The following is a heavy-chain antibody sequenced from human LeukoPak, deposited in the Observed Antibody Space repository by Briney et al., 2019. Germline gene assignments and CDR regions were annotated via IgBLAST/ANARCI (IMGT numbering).Heavy chain of an antibody. J-gene: IGHJ4*02. CDR1: GGSISSGDYY. CDR2: IYYSGST. V-gene: IGHV4-30-4*01. Sequence: SQTLSLTCTVSGGSISSGDYYWGWIRQPPGKGLEWIGYIYYSGSTYYNPSLKSRVTISVDTSKNQFSLKLSSVTAADTAVYYCARDSGSIPAATAFDYEGQGTRTTVSA. D-gene: IGHD2-2*01. CDR3: ARDSGSIPAATAFDY.